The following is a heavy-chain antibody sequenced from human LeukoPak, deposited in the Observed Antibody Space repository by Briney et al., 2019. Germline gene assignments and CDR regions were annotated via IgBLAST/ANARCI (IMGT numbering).Heavy chain of an antibody. CDR1: GGSIRSSYYY. Sequence: PSETLSLTCTVSGGSIRSSYYYWGWIRQPPGKGLEWIGSIYDSGSTYYNPSLKSRVTISVDTSKNQFSLKLNSVTAADTAVYYCARGLSPRAFDIWGQGTMVTVSS. J-gene: IGHJ3*02. CDR3: ARGLSPRAFDI. V-gene: IGHV4-39*01. CDR2: IYDSGST.